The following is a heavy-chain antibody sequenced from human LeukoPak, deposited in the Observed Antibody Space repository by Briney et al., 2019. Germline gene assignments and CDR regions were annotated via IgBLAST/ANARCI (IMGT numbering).Heavy chain of an antibody. CDR1: GGSISSGSYY. Sequence: SETLSLTCTVSGGSISSGSYYWSWIRQPAWKGLEWIGRIYTSGSTNYNPSLKSRVTISVDTSKNQFSLKLSSVTAADTAVYYCARVPGDYYYMDVWGKGTTVTISS. J-gene: IGHJ6*03. CDR3: ARVPGDYYYMDV. V-gene: IGHV4-61*02. D-gene: IGHD2-2*01. CDR2: IYTSGST.